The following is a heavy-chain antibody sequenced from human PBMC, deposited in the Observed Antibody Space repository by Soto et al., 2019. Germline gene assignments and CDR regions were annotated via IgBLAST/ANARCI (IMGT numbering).Heavy chain of an antibody. J-gene: IGHJ6*02. CDR3: AKDFPTYLPGGYYYYGMDV. CDR2: ISGSGGST. V-gene: IGHV3-23*01. CDR1: GFTFSSYA. Sequence: PGGSLRLSCAASGFTFSSYAMSWVRQAPGKGLEWVSAISGSGGSTYYADSVKGRFTISRDNSKNTLYLQMNSLRAEDTAVYYSAKDFPTYLPGGYYYYGMDVWGQGTTVTVSS. D-gene: IGHD1-26*01.